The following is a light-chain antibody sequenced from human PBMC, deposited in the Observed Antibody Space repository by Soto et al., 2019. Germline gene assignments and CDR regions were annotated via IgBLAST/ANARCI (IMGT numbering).Light chain of an antibody. Sequence: DIQLTQSPSSLSASVGDRVTISCRASQSITNFLNWYQLKPGKSPRLLIYGASTLQTGVPSRFSGSASGTDFTLTISSLQPEDFATYYCQQSYSPFLTFRGGTKVEI. CDR1: QSITNF. CDR3: QQSYSPFLT. V-gene: IGKV1-39*01. CDR2: GAS. J-gene: IGKJ4*01.